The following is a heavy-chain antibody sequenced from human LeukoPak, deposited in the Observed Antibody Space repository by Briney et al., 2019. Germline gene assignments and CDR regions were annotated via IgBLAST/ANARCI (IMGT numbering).Heavy chain of an antibody. Sequence: QPGGSLRLSCAASGFTFTTYWMSWVRQPPGKGLEWVANIKQDGTEKYYVDSVKGRFTISRDNAKNSLYLQMNSLRAEDTAVYYCARDRTASGWLYYYYYMDVWGKGTTVTISS. CDR1: GFTFTTYW. CDR3: ARDRTASGWLYYYYYMDV. V-gene: IGHV3-7*03. CDR2: IKQDGTEK. J-gene: IGHJ6*03. D-gene: IGHD6-19*01.